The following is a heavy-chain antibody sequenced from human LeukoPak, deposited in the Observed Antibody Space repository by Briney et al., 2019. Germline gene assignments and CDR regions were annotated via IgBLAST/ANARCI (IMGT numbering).Heavy chain of an antibody. CDR3: ASYDWLDP. V-gene: IGHV3-21*01. Sequence: KPGGSLRLSCAASGFTFSSYSMNWVRQVPGKGLEWVSSISGSSTYIYYADSVKGRFTISRDNAKNSLYLQMNSLRAEDTAVYYCASYDWLDPWGRGTLVTVSS. CDR1: GFTFSSYS. J-gene: IGHJ5*02. CDR2: ISGSSTYI. D-gene: IGHD4-17*01.